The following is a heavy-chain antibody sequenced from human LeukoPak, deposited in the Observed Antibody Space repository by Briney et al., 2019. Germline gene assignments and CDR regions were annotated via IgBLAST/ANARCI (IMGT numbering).Heavy chain of an antibody. CDR2: INPSGGST. CDR3: ARERGRRVFYDILTGLNWFDP. D-gene: IGHD3-9*01. Sequence: ASVKVSCKASGYTFTSYYMHWVRQAPGQGLEWMGIINPSGGSTSYAQKFQGRVTMTRDTSTSTVYMELSSLRSEDTAVYYCARERGRRVFYDILTGLNWFDPWGQGTLDTVSS. V-gene: IGHV1-46*01. J-gene: IGHJ5*02. CDR1: GYTFTSYY.